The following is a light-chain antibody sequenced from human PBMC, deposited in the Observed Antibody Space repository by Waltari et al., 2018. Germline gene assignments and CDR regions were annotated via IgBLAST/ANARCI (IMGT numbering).Light chain of an antibody. J-gene: IGLJ2*01. Sequence: QSALSQPASVSASPGQSITISCTETSSDIGPYNYVSWYQQHPGKAPKLVIYDVSQAPSGVSNRFSGTKSGNTASLTSSGLQAEDEADYYCNSYLTSTSSVIFGGGTKLTVL. CDR1: SSDIGPYNY. CDR2: DVS. V-gene: IGLV2-14*03. CDR3: NSYLTSTSSVI.